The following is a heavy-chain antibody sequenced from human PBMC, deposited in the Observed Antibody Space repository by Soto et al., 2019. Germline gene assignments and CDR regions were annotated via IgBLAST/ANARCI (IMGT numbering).Heavy chain of an antibody. CDR3: ARLKTETTGNSSSWISAIDY. D-gene: IGHD6-13*01. Sequence: SETLSLTCAVYGGSFSGYYWSWIRQPPGKGLEWIGEINHSGSTNYNPSLKSRVTISVDTSKNQFSLKLSSVTAADTAVYYCARLKTETTGNSSSWISAIDYWGQGTLVTVSS. CDR1: GGSFSGYY. J-gene: IGHJ4*02. V-gene: IGHV4-34*01. CDR2: INHSGST.